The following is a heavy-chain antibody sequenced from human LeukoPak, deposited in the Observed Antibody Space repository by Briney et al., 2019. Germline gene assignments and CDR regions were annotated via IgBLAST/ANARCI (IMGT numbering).Heavy chain of an antibody. J-gene: IGHJ5*02. CDR2: LHSDGSNI. CDR3: ARDSYWFDP. V-gene: IGHV3-30*02. CDR1: GFIFSNYG. Sequence: GSLRLSCTASGFIFSNYGMHWVRQAPGKGPECVAFLHSDGSNIYYGDSVKGRFTISRDNSKSTVYLQVNSLRTEDTAVYYCARDSYWFDPWGQGTLVTVSS.